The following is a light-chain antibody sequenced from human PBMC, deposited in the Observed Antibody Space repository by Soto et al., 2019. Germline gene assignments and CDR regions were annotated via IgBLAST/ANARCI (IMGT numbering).Light chain of an antibody. CDR2: ETS. Sequence: QSVLTQPPSASGSPGQSVTISCTGTSSDVGGYNYVSWYQQHPGKAPKVIIYETSKRPSGVSDRFSGSKSGNTASLTISGLQAEDEADYYCFSFTSTNTHVFGSGTKVTVL. CDR3: FSFTSTNTHV. V-gene: IGLV2-8*01. CDR1: SSDVGGYNY. J-gene: IGLJ1*01.